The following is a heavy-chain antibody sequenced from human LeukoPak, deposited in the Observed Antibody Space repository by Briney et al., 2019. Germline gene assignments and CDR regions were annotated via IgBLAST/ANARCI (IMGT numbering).Heavy chain of an antibody. D-gene: IGHD3-22*01. J-gene: IGHJ4*02. CDR2: ISGSGGST. CDR3: ARGRYYDNSVYYYFDY. V-gene: IGHV3-23*01. CDR1: GFSFSDYY. Sequence: GGSLRLSCAASGFSFSDYYMSWVRQAPGMGLAWVSAISGSGGSTYYADSVKGRFTISRDTSKNTLYLQMNSLRAEDTAVYYCARGRYYDNSVYYYFDYWGQGTLVTVSS.